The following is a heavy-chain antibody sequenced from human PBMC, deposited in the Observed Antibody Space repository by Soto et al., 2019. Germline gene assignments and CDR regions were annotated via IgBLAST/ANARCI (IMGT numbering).Heavy chain of an antibody. Sequence: ASVKVSCKTSGYTFNTYGINWVRQAPGQGLELMGWISAYDGKTTYAEKFQGRVTLTTDTSTSTAYMELRSLRSDDTAVYYCASSTQYYDSFVSEYFQNWGQGTLVTVSS. D-gene: IGHD3-3*01. J-gene: IGHJ1*01. CDR2: ISAYDGKT. CDR1: GYTFNTYG. CDR3: ASSTQYYDSFVSEYFQN. V-gene: IGHV1-18*01.